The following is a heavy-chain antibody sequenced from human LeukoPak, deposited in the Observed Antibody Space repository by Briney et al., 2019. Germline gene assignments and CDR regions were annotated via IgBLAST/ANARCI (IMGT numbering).Heavy chain of an antibody. CDR2: INSDGSST. CDR1: GFTFSNYW. V-gene: IGHV3-74*03. Sequence: GGSLRLSCVASGFTFSNYWMHWVRHAPGKGLVWVSRINSDGSSTTYADSVKGRFTISRDNAKNTLYLQMNSLRAEDTAVYYCTRDPHGYWWFDPWGQGTLVTVSS. J-gene: IGHJ5*02. D-gene: IGHD5-18*01. CDR3: TRDPHGYWWFDP.